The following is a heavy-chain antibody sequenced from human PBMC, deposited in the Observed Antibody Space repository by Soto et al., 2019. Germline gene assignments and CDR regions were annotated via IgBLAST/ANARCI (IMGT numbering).Heavy chain of an antibody. Sequence: GGSLRLSCAASRISFSSYSMNWVRQAPGKVREWASSISSSRSYIYYADSVKCRFTISRDNAKNSLYLQMNSLRAEDTAVYYCASLVVPPKYYYYGMDVWGQGTTVTV. CDR2: ISSSRSYI. CDR1: RISFSSYS. D-gene: IGHD2-2*01. V-gene: IGHV3-21*01. CDR3: ASLVVPPKYYYYGMDV. J-gene: IGHJ6*02.